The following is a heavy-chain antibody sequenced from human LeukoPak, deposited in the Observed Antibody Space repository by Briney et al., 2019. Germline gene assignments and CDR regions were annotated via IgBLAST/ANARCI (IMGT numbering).Heavy chain of an antibody. J-gene: IGHJ4*02. CDR2: INRGGTT. CDR1: GGSFSGSY. D-gene: IGHD3-10*01. CDR3: ARGYGSGSYWAH. V-gene: IGHV4-34*01. Sequence: PSETLSLTCTVYGGSFSGSYWGWIRQPPGKGLEWIGEINRGGTTNYNPSLKSRVTMSLDTSKNQFPLRLNSVTAADTAVYYCARGYGSGSYWAHWGQGTLVTVSS.